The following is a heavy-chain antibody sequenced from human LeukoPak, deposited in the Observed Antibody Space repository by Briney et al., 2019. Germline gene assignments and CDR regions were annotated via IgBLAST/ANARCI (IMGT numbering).Heavy chain of an antibody. J-gene: IGHJ4*02. V-gene: IGHV3-30-3*01. CDR2: ISYDGSNK. CDR1: GFTFSSYA. CDR3: ARDAQPVPYYFDY. D-gene: IGHD1-14*01. Sequence: GGSLRLSCAASGFTFSSYAMHWVRQAPGKGLEWVAVISYDGSNKYYADSVKGRFTISRDNSKNTLYLQMNSLRAEDTAVYYCARDAQPVPYYFDYWGQGTLVTVSS.